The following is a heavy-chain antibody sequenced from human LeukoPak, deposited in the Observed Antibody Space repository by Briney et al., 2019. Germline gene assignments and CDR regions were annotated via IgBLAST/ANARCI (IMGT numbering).Heavy chain of an antibody. CDR1: GFTFSSYA. D-gene: IGHD2-2*01. V-gene: IGHV3-23*01. CDR2: ISGSGGST. J-gene: IGHJ4*02. CDR3: AMGELGYCSSTSCYSRSWYYFDY. Sequence: GGSLRLSCAASGFTFSSYAMSWVRQAPGKGLEWVSAISGSGGSTYYADSAKGRFTISRDNSKNTLYLQMNSLRAEDTAVYYCAMGELGYCSSTSCYSRSWYYFDYWGQGTLVTVSS.